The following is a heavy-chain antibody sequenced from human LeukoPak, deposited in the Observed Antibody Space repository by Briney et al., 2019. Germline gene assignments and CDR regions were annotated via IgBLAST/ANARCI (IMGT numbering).Heavy chain of an antibody. D-gene: IGHD1-1*01. CDR3: ARPGERSRRDWNLDQ. Sequence: GASLKISCKASGYSFSNYWIGWVRQVPGKGLEWMRIVHPRDSDTRYSPSFQGQVTISADRSISTAYLQWSSLKASDTAVYYCARPGERSRRDWNLDQWGQGTLVTVSS. J-gene: IGHJ4*02. CDR1: GYSFSNYW. CDR2: VHPRDSDT. V-gene: IGHV5-51*01.